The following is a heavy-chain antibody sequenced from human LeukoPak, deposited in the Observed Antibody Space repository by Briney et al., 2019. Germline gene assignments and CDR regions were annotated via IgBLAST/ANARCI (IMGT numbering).Heavy chain of an antibody. CDR2: ISGSGATT. V-gene: IGHV3-23*01. Sequence: LTGGSLRLSCAASAFTFSSYAMSWVRQAPGKGLEWVSDISGSGATTHYADSVKGRFTISRDNSKNTLYLQMNSLRAEDTAVYYCARFYSTSDVWGKGTTVTVSS. CDR1: AFTFSSYA. J-gene: IGHJ6*04. CDR3: ARFYSTSDV. D-gene: IGHD6-6*01.